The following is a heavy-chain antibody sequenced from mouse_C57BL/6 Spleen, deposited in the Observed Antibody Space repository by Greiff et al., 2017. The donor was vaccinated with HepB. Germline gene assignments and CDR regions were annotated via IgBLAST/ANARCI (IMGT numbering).Heavy chain of an antibody. CDR3: ARSINYGSSPFDY. CDR2: IYPGDGDT. J-gene: IGHJ2*01. CDR1: GYAFSSSW. V-gene: IGHV1-82*01. D-gene: IGHD1-1*01. Sequence: SGPYLVKPGSSVKISCKASGYAFSSSWMNWVKHRPGKGLEWIGLIYPGDGDTNYNGKFKGKATLTADKSSSTAYMQLSSLTSEDSAVYFCARSINYGSSPFDYWGQGTTLTVSS.